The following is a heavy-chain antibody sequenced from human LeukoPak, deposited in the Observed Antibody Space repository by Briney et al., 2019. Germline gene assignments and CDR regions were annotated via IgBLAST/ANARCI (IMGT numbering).Heavy chain of an antibody. J-gene: IGHJ5*02. CDR3: ARGLYYDSGGYPSDGFDP. Sequence: SETLSLTCNVSCGSISSSSYYWGWIRQPPGKGLEWIGSIYYSGSTYYNPSLKSRVTISVDTSKNQFSLKLSSVTAADTAVYYCARGLYYDSGGYPSDGFDPWGQGTLVTVSS. CDR1: CGSISSSSYY. CDR2: IYYSGST. D-gene: IGHD3-22*01. V-gene: IGHV4-39*07.